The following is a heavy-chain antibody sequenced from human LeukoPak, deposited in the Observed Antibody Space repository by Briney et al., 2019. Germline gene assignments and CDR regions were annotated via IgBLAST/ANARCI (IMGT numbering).Heavy chain of an antibody. Sequence: GGSLRLSCAASGFTFSSYSMNWVRQAPGKGLEWVSSISSSSSYIYYADSVKGRFTISRDNSKNTLYLQMNSLRAEDTAVYYCAKPHRAGIDYWGQGTLVTVSS. CDR1: GFTFSSYS. CDR3: AKPHRAGIDY. V-gene: IGHV3-21*04. CDR2: ISSSSSYI. D-gene: IGHD6-19*01. J-gene: IGHJ4*02.